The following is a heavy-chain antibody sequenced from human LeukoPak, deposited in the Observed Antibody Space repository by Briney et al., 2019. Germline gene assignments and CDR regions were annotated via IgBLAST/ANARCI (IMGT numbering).Heavy chain of an antibody. Sequence: GGSLRLSCAASGFTVSSNYISWVRQAPGRGLEWVSVIDGGGRTYYADSGKGRFTISRDNSKNTLYLQMTSLRAEDTAVYYCARDRSSMYYDSSGYYYRYWYFDLWGRGTLVTVSS. J-gene: IGHJ2*01. CDR3: ARDRSSMYYDSSGYYYRYWYFDL. V-gene: IGHV3-53*01. CDR1: GFTVSSNY. D-gene: IGHD3-22*01. CDR2: IDGGGRT.